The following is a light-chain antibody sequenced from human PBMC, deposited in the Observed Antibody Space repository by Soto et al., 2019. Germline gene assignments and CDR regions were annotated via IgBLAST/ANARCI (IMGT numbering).Light chain of an antibody. V-gene: IGLV1-40*01. CDR1: SSNIGAGYD. CDR2: GNS. Sequence: QSVLTQPPSVSGAPGQRVTISCTGSSSNIGAGYDVHWYQQLPGTAPKFLIYGNSDRPSGVPDRFSGSKSGTSASLVITGLQAEDEADYYCQSYDSRLSVVFGGGTKLTVL. CDR3: QSYDSRLSVV. J-gene: IGLJ3*02.